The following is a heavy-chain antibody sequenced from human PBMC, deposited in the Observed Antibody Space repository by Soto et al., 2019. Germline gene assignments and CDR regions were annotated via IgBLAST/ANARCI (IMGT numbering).Heavy chain of an antibody. Sequence: GGSLRLSCAASGFTFSSYWMSWVRQAPGKGLEWVANIKQDGSEKYYVDSVKGRFTISRDNAKNSLYLQMNSLRAEDTAVYYCARDLGTYYDSSGYFDYWGQGTLVTVSS. CDR2: IKQDGSEK. CDR1: GFTFSSYW. D-gene: IGHD3-22*01. J-gene: IGHJ4*02. V-gene: IGHV3-7*05. CDR3: ARDLGTYYDSSGYFDY.